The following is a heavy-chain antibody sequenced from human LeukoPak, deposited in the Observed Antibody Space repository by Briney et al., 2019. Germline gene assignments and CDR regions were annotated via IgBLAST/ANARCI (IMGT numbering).Heavy chain of an antibody. Sequence: GGALRLSCAASGFTFSSYEMNWVRQAPGKGLEWVSYISSSGSTIYYADSVKGRLTISRDNAKNSLYLQMNSMRAEDTAVYYCARDSRGYEIDYWGQGTLVIVSS. CDR3: ARDSRGYEIDY. CDR2: ISSSGSTI. D-gene: IGHD6-25*01. V-gene: IGHV3-48*03. J-gene: IGHJ4*02. CDR1: GFTFSSYE.